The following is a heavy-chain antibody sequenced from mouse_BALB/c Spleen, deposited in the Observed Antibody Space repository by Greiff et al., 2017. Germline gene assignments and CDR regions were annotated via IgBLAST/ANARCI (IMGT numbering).Heavy chain of an antibody. CDR3: ARRGDGSSPWYFDV. V-gene: IGHV1S137*01. CDR1: GYTFTDYA. Sequence: QVQLKESGAELVRPGVSVKISCKGSGYTFTDYAMHWVKQSHAKSLEWIGVISTYYGDASYNQKFKGKATMTVDKSSSTAYMELARLTSEDSAIYYCARRGDGSSPWYFDVWGAGTTVTVSS. CDR2: ISTYYGDA. J-gene: IGHJ1*01. D-gene: IGHD1-1*01.